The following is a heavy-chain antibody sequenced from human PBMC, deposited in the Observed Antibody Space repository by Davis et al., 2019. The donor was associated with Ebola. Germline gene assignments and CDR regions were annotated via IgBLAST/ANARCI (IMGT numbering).Heavy chain of an antibody. J-gene: IGHJ4*02. D-gene: IGHD5-12*01. V-gene: IGHV4-38-2*01. CDR1: NYFISSGYY. Sequence: PSETLSLTCAVSNYFISSGYYWGWTRQPPGKGLEWIGIIHHSGNTYYNPSLKSRVTVSVDTSKNQFSLSLRSVTAADTAVYYCARVPVATTGYFDYWGQGTLVTVSS. CDR2: IHHSGNT. CDR3: ARVPVATTGYFDY.